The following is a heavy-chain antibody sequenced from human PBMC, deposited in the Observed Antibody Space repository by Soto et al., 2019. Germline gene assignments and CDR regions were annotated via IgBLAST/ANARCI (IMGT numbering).Heavy chain of an antibody. CDR2: INPSGGST. CDR1: GYTFTGYY. D-gene: IGHD5-12*01. Sequence: ASVKVSCKASGYTFTGYYMYWVRQAPGQGLEWMGIINPSGGSTSYAQKFQGRVTMTRDTSTSTVYMELSSLRSEDTAVYYRARVEMATIKGNAFDIWGQGTMVTVS. V-gene: IGHV1-46*01. J-gene: IGHJ3*02. CDR3: ARVEMATIKGNAFDI.